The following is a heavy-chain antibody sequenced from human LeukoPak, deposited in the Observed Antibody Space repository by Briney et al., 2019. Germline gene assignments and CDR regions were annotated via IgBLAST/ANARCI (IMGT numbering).Heavy chain of an antibody. CDR2: IRYDGSNK. CDR1: GFTFSSYG. V-gene: IGHV3-30*02. Sequence: GGSLRLSCAASGFTFSSYGMHWVRQAPGKGLEWVAFIRYDGSNKYYADSVKGRFTISRDNSKNPLYLQMNSLRAEDTAVYYCAKDRGYSPCPYTWGQGTLVTVSS. J-gene: IGHJ5*02. CDR3: AKDRGYSPCPYT. D-gene: IGHD5-18*01.